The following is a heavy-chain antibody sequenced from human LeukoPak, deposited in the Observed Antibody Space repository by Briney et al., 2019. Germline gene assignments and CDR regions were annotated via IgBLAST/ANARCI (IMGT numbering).Heavy chain of an antibody. D-gene: IGHD3-10*01. CDR1: GGSFSGYY. V-gene: IGHV4-34*01. CDR2: INHSGST. Sequence: KASETLSLTCAVYGGSFSGYYWSWIRQPPGKGLEWIGEINHSGSTNYNPSLKSRVTISVDTSKNQFSLNLSSVTAADTAVYYCASAPRRGSIGGLDDWGQGTLVTVSS. J-gene: IGHJ4*02. CDR3: ASAPRRGSIGGLDD.